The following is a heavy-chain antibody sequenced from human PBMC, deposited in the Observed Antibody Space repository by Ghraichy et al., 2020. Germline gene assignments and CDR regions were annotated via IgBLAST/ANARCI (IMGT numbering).Heavy chain of an antibody. CDR3: ARDPYCNGGSCHQG. CDR1: GFTVSSNH. D-gene: IGHD2-15*01. Sequence: GGSLRLSCAASGFTVSSNHMSWVRQAPGKGLEWVAVIYSGGSTYYADSVKGRWTVSRDSSTNTMYLQMNSLRDEDTAVYYCARDPYCNGGSCHQGWGQGTLVTVSS. J-gene: IGHJ4*02. V-gene: IGHV3-53*01. CDR2: IYSGGST.